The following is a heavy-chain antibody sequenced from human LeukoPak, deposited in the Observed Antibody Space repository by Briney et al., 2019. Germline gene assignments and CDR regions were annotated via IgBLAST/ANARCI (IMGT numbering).Heavy chain of an antibody. D-gene: IGHD2/OR15-2a*01. CDR2: IIPILGIA. CDR1: GGTFSSYA. J-gene: IGHJ3*02. CDR3: ARGIEGFTYDAFDI. Sequence: GASVKVSCKASGGTFSSYAISWVRQAPGQGLEWMGRIIPILGIANYAQKFQGRVTITRNTSISTAYMELSSLRSEDTAVYYCARGIEGFTYDAFDIWGQGTMVTVSS. V-gene: IGHV1-69*04.